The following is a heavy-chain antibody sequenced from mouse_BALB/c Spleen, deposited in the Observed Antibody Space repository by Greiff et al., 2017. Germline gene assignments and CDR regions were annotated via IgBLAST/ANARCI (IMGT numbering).Heavy chain of an antibody. Sequence: EVKLVESGGGLVQPGGSRKLSCAASGFTFSDYGMAWVRQAPGKGPEWVAFISNLAYSIYYADTVTGRFTISRENAKNTLYLEMSSLRSEDTAMYYCARAHNLDGGAWFAYWGQGTLVTVSA. CDR3: ARAHNLDGGAWFAY. V-gene: IGHV5-15*02. J-gene: IGHJ3*01. CDR1: GFTFSDYG. CDR2: ISNLAYSI. D-gene: IGHD4-1*01.